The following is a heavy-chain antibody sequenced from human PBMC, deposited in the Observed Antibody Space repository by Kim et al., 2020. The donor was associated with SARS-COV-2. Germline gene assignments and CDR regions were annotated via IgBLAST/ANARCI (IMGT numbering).Heavy chain of an antibody. CDR3: ARDPPSYDSSGYYARLDY. CDR1: GFTFSSYA. CDR2: ISYDGSNK. D-gene: IGHD3-22*01. Sequence: GGSLRLSCAVSGFTFSSYAMHWVRQAPGKGLEWVAVISYDGSNKYYADSVKGRFTISRDNSKNTLYLQMNSLRAEDTAVYYCARDPPSYDSSGYYARLDYWGQGTLVTVSS. V-gene: IGHV3-30*04. J-gene: IGHJ4*02.